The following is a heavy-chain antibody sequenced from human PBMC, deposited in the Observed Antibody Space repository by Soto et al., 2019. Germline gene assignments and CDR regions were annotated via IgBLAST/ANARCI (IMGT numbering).Heavy chain of an antibody. CDR2: IYYSGST. Sequence: SETLSLTCTVSGGSISSYYWSWIRQPPGKGLEWIGYIYYSGSTNYNPSLKSRVTISVDTSKNQFSLKLSSVTAADTAVYYCARGNIVVVPADDYYYYYGMDVWGQGTTGTSP. J-gene: IGHJ6*02. D-gene: IGHD2-2*01. CDR1: GGSISSYY. V-gene: IGHV4-59*01. CDR3: ARGNIVVVPADDYYYYYGMDV.